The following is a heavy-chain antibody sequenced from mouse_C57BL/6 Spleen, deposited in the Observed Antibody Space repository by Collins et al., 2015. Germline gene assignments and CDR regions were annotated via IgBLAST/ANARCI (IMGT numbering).Heavy chain of an antibody. Sequence: QVQLQQPGAELVRPGSSVKLSCKASGYTFTSYWMHWVKQRPIQGLEWIGNIDPSDSETHYNQKFKDKATLTVDKSSSTAYMQLSSLTSEDSAVYYCARSRAYYSDHEAMDYWGQGTSVTVSS. CDR3: ARSRAYYSDHEAMDY. CDR1: GYTFTSYW. J-gene: IGHJ4*01. D-gene: IGHD2-12*01. CDR2: IDPSDSET. V-gene: IGHV1-52*01.